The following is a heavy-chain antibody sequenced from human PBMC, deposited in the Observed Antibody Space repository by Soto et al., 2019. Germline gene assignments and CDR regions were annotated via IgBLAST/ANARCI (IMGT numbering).Heavy chain of an antibody. V-gene: IGHV4-34*01. CDR1: GGSFSGYY. CDR2: INHSGST. D-gene: IGHD6-13*01. Sequence: SQTLSLTCAVYGGSFSGYYWSWIRQPPGKGLEWIGEINHSGSTNYNPSLKSRVTISVDTSKNQFSLKLSSVTAADTAVYYCAREGVAAAGSPLQHWGQGTLVTVSS. J-gene: IGHJ1*01. CDR3: AREGVAAAGSPLQH.